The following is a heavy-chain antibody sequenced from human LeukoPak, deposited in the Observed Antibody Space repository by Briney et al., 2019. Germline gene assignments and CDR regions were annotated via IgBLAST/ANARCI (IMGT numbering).Heavy chain of an antibody. CDR1: GYSISSGYY. Sequence: SETLSLTCTVSGYSISSGYYWGWIRQPPGKGLEWIGSIYHSGSTYYNPSLKSRVTISVDTSKNQFSLKLSSVTAADTAVYYCARVKWGLLRGLDYWGQGTLVTVSS. V-gene: IGHV4-38-2*02. D-gene: IGHD1-26*01. CDR3: ARVKWGLLRGLDY. J-gene: IGHJ4*02. CDR2: IYHSGST.